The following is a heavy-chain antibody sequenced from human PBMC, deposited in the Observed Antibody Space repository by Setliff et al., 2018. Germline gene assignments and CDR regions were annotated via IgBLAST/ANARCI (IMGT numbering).Heavy chain of an antibody. V-gene: IGHV1-46*01. Sequence: ASVKVSCKASGYTLSHYYMHWVRQAPGQGLEWMGLINPSGESTNYAQKFQGRVNMTRDTSTSTVYMELRSLKSEDTATYFCARGLIAYASWYPNKHTYYYYMDVWGKGTTVTVSS. CDR1: GYTLSHYY. CDR3: ARGLIAYASWYPNKHTYYYYMDV. CDR2: INPSGEST. J-gene: IGHJ6*03. D-gene: IGHD6-13*01.